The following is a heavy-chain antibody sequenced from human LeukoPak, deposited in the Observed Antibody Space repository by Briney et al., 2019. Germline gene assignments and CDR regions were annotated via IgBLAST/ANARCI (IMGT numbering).Heavy chain of an antibody. V-gene: IGHV4/OR15-8*01. D-gene: IGHD3-10*01. J-gene: IGHJ3*02. CDR1: RGSPTSTNW. Sequence: SETLSLTRDVPRGSPTSTNWWSWVRQPPGKGLKWVGYIYYSGSPKYHPSLKSRVTISVDTSKNHFSLKLSSVTAADAAVYYCARVGYYARPFDMWGQGTMVTVSS. CDR2: IYYSGSP. CDR3: ARVGYYARPFDM.